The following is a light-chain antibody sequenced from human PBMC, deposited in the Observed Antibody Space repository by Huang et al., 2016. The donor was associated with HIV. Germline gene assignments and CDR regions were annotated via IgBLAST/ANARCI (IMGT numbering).Light chain of an antibody. CDR1: QSISSY. CDR2: AAF. CDR3: QQSYSTPIT. Sequence: DIQMTQSPSSLSACVGDRVTITCRASQSISSYLNWYQQKPGKAPKLLIYAAFSLQSGVPSRFSGSGSGTDFTLTITSLQPEDFATYYCQQSYSTPITFGQGTRLEIK. V-gene: IGKV1-39*01. J-gene: IGKJ5*01.